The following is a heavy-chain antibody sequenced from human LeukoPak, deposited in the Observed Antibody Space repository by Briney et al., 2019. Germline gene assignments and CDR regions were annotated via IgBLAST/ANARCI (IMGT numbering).Heavy chain of an antibody. J-gene: IGHJ4*02. CDR3: TRSYCSGGSCYRFGTDY. CDR1: GFTVSSNY. Sequence: GGSLRLSCAAAGFTVSSNYMSWVRQAPGKGLDWVSAISGSGGSTYYADSVKGRFTISRDNSKNTLYLQMNSLRAEDTAVYYCTRSYCSGGSCYRFGTDYWGQGTLVTVSS. V-gene: IGHV3-23*01. CDR2: ISGSGGST. D-gene: IGHD2-15*01.